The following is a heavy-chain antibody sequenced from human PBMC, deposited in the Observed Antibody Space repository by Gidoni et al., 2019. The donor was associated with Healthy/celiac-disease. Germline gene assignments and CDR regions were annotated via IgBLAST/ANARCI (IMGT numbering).Heavy chain of an antibody. J-gene: IGHJ4*02. D-gene: IGHD3-3*01. V-gene: IGHV3-9*01. CDR2: IRWNSGSI. Sequence: EVQLVESGGGLVQPGRSLRLSCAASGFSFDDYAMHWVRQAPGKGLEWVSGIRWNSGSIGYADSVKGRFTISRDNAKNSLYLQMNRLRAEDTALYYCAKAHYDFWSGYDYWGQGTLVTVSS. CDR1: GFSFDDYA. CDR3: AKAHYDFWSGYDY.